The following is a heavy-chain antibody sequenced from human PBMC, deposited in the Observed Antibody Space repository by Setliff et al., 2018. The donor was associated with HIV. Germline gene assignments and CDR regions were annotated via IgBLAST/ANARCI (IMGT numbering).Heavy chain of an antibody. V-gene: IGHV3-33*08. CDR2: IKSRTEDGGNE. J-gene: IGHJ6*03. CDR3: ARDRVESQWFGDLNYMDV. D-gene: IGHD3-10*01. CDR1: GFTFSHAW. Sequence: GGSLRLSCAASGFTFSHAWMRWVRQAPGKGLEWVGRIKSRTEDGGNEDYVDSVKGRFTISRDNSKNTLYLQMNSLRAEDTAIYYCARDRVESQWFGDLNYMDVWGKGTTVTVSS.